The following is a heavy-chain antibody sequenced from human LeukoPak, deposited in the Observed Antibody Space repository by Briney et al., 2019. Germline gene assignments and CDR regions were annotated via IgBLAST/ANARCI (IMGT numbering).Heavy chain of an antibody. J-gene: IGHJ4*02. CDR2: IYTSGST. CDR3: ARDLGYDSSGYHY. D-gene: IGHD3-22*01. V-gene: IGHV4-4*07. Sequence: LDWIGRIYTSGSTNYKTSLKSRVTMSIDTSKKQFSLKLSSVTAADTAVYYCARDLGYDSSGYHYWGQGTLVTVSS.